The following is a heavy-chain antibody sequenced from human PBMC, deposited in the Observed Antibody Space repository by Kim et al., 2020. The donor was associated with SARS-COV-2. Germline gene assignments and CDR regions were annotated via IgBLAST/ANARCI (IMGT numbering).Heavy chain of an antibody. J-gene: IGHJ5*02. CDR2: LWYDGDKK. CDR3: ARDPPGHVLIDH. V-gene: IGHV3-33*01. Sequence: GGSLRLSCAASGFTLSSYGMHWVRQAPGKGLEWVAILWYDGDKKYYADSVKGRFTISRDNSKNTLYLQMNSLRAEDTAVYFCARDPPGHVLIDHWGQGTLVTVSS. CDR1: GFTLSSYG. D-gene: IGHD3-16*01.